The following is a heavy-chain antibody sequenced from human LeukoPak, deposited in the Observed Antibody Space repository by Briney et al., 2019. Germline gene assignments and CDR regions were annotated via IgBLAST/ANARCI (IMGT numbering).Heavy chain of an antibody. CDR1: GGSITRYY. V-gene: IGHV4-4*07. J-gene: IGHJ4*02. Sequence: PSETLSLTCTVPGGSITRYYRSSVWQPAGKGLEWIGRIYTSGSTNYNPSLKSRVTMSVDTSRNQFSRKLNAVTAADTTVYYCARDIDYWGQGTLVTVSS. CDR3: ARDIDY. CDR2: IYTSGST.